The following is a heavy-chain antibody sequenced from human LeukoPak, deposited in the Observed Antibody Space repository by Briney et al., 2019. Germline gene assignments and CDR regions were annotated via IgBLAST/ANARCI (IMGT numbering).Heavy chain of an antibody. V-gene: IGHV3-43*02. CDR3: AKDPYGSGSYCDY. D-gene: IGHD3-10*01. CDR2: ISGDGGRT. Sequence: GGSLRLSCAASGFTFDDYAMHWVRQAPGKGLEWVSLISGDGGRTYYADSVRGRFTISRDNSKNSLYLQMNSLRAEDTALYYCAKDPYGSGSYCDYWGQGTLVTVSS. CDR1: GFTFDDYA. J-gene: IGHJ4*02.